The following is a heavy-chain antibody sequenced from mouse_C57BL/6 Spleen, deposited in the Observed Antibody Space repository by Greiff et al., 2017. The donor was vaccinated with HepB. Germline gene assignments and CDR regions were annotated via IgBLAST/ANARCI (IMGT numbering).Heavy chain of an antibody. J-gene: IGHJ1*03. Sequence: EVQLQQSGPELVKPGASVKIPCKASGYTFTDYNMDWVKQSHGKSLEWIGDINPNNGGTIYNQKFKGKATLTVDKSSSTAYMALRSLTSEDTAVYYCARSTDYYGSSYWYFDVWGTGTTVTVSS. CDR3: ARSTDYYGSSYWYFDV. V-gene: IGHV1-18*01. CDR1: GYTFTDYN. D-gene: IGHD1-1*01. CDR2: INPNNGGT.